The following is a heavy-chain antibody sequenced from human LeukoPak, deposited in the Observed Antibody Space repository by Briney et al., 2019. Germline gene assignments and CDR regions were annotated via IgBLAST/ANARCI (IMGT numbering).Heavy chain of an antibody. J-gene: IGHJ5*02. V-gene: IGHV4-34*01. D-gene: IGHD2-15*01. CDR3: ARVRYCSGGSCYSRKNWFDP. Sequence: SDLLSLTCAVYGGFFSGYYSRWLRQPPGKGLVWVGVINNSGSTNYNPSLKSRATISVDTSKSQFSLQLSCLTAADTAVYYCARVRYCSGGSCYSRKNWFDPWGQGTLVTVSS. CDR2: INNSGST. CDR1: GGFFSGYY.